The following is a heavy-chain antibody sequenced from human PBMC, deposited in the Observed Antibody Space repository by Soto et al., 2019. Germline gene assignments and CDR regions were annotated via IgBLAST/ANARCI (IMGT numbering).Heavy chain of an antibody. D-gene: IGHD3-22*01. J-gene: IGHJ4*02. Sequence: SETLSLTCTVSGGSISSRSYYWGWLRQPPGKGLEGIGHIYYRGGTYYNPSLKSRVTISVDTPKTEFSLKLSSVTAADTAVSYSAGSISMIVVFVYWGQGTLVTVSS. V-gene: IGHV4-39*07. CDR2: IYYRGGT. CDR1: GGSISSRSYY. CDR3: AGSISMIVVFVY.